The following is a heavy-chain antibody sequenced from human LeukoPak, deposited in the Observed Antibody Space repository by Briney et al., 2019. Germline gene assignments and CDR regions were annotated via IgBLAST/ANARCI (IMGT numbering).Heavy chain of an antibody. CDR3: ARNFDMKGFDP. V-gene: IGHV1-2*02. CDR2: INSDSGFT. D-gene: IGHD3-9*01. CDR1: GYTFTGYY. Sequence: ASEKVSCKASGYTFTGYYMNWVRQAPGQGLEWMGWINSDSGFTKYAQKFQGRVTMTRDTSITTVYMDLTRLTSDDTAVYYCARNFDMKGFDPWGQGTLVTVSS. J-gene: IGHJ5*02.